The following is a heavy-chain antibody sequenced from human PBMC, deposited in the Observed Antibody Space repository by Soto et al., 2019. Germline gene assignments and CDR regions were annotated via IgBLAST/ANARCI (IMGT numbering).Heavy chain of an antibody. J-gene: IGHJ4*02. D-gene: IGHD5-18*01. CDR1: GYTFTDYY. V-gene: IGHV1-2*02. Sequence: QVQLVQSGAEVKKPGASVMVSCKASGYTFTDYYMYWVRQAPGQGLEWMGWINPLSGDTNYAQNFQGRVTMSRDTSISTAYMERTRLTSDDTAMYYCASGYSYGYGIDYWGQGTLVTVSS. CDR2: INPLSGDT. CDR3: ASGYSYGYGIDY.